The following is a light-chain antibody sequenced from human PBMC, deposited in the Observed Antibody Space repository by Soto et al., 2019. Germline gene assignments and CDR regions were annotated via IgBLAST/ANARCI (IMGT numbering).Light chain of an antibody. V-gene: IGKV3-20*01. CDR3: QNYCSSPPVT. Sequence: EIVLTQSPGTLSLSPGERATLSCRASQRVSSNYLAWYQQKPGLDPRLLIYGASSRATGIPDRFSGSGSGTDFTLNISRLEPEDFAVYYCQNYCSSPPVTFAQGKKLESK. CDR2: GAS. CDR1: QRVSSNY. J-gene: IGKJ2*01.